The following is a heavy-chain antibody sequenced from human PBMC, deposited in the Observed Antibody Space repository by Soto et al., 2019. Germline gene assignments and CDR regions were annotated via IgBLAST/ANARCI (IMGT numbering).Heavy chain of an antibody. CDR3: ARSAGWYAVHS. D-gene: IGHD6-19*01. J-gene: IGHJ4*02. CDR1: GDSVSSPYW. Sequence: QVQLQESGPGLVKPSGTLSLTCAVSGDSVSSPYWWCWVRQPPGKGLERIGEVFHTGTTSYNPSLRSRVTISMDKSNNQFSLDLSSVTAADTAVYYCARSAGWYAVHSWGPGTLVVVSS. V-gene: IGHV4-4*02. CDR2: VFHTGTT.